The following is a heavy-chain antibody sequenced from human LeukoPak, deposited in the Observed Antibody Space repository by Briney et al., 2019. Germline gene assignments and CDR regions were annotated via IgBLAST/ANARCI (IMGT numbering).Heavy chain of an antibody. V-gene: IGHV3-23*01. CDR1: GFTFSSYA. Sequence: GGSLRLSCAASGFTFSSYAMNWVRQAPGKGLEWVSAITGSGGRTYYADSVKGRFTISRDNSKNTLYLQMNSLRAEDTAVYYCAREIISNDRSYYFDYWGQGTLVTVSS. CDR2: ITGSGGRT. D-gene: IGHD3-22*01. J-gene: IGHJ4*02. CDR3: AREIISNDRSYYFDY.